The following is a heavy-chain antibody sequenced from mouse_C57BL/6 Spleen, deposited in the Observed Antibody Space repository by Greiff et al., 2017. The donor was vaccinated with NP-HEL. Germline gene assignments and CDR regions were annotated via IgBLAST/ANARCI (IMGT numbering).Heavy chain of an antibody. V-gene: IGHV1-52*01. D-gene: IGHD3-2*02. CDR1: GYTFTSYW. CDR3: ARRGQLRLEYFDY. J-gene: IGHJ2*01. CDR2: IDPSDSGT. Sequence: QVQLQQPGAELVRPGSSVKLSCKASGYTFTSYWMHWVKQRPIQGLEWIGNIDPSDSGTHYNQKFKDKATLTVDKSSSTAYMQLSSLTSEDSAVYYCARRGQLRLEYFDYWGQGTTLTVSS.